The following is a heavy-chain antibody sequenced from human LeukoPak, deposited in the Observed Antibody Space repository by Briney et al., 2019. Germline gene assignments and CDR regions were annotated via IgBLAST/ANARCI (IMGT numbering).Heavy chain of an antibody. Sequence: GGSLRLSCAASGFTFSSYAMHWVRQAPGKGLDWVAVISYDGSNKYYADSVKGRFTISRDNSKNTLYLQMNSLRAKDTAVYYCAREAARRGFDYWGQGTLVTVSS. CDR2: ISYDGSNK. J-gene: IGHJ4*02. CDR1: GFTFSSYA. CDR3: AREAARRGFDY. D-gene: IGHD6-25*01. V-gene: IGHV3-30-3*01.